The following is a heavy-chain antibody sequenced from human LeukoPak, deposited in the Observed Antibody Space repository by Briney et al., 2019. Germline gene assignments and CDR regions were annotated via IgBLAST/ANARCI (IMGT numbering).Heavy chain of an antibody. CDR3: ARALYDFWSGYRPLNWFDP. J-gene: IGHJ5*02. CDR1: GESFSNYY. D-gene: IGHD3-3*01. Sequence: SETLSLTCAVYGESFSNYYWSWIRQPPGKGLEWIGEINHSGSANYNPSLKSRVTISVDTSKNQFSLKLSSVTAADTAVYYCARALYDFWSGYRPLNWFDPWGQGTLVTVSS. CDR2: INHSGSA. V-gene: IGHV4-34*01.